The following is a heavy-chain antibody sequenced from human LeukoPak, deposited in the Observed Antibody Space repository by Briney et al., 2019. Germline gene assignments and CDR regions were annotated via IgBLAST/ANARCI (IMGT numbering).Heavy chain of an antibody. Sequence: GGSLRLSCAASGFTFSSYGMHWVRQAPGKGLEWVAVISYDGSNKYYADSVKGRFTISRDNSKNTLYLQMNSLRAEDTAVYYCAKEWKTTGITGNTEFDYWGQGTLVTVSS. D-gene: IGHD1-7*01. CDR3: AKEWKTTGITGNTEFDY. CDR2: ISYDGSNK. J-gene: IGHJ4*02. V-gene: IGHV3-30*18. CDR1: GFTFSSYG.